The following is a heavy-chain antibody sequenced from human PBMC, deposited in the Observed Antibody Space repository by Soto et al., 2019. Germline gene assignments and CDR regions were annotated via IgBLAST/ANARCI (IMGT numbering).Heavy chain of an antibody. J-gene: IGHJ3*01. V-gene: IGHV3-23*01. CDR2: NTPSARGT. D-gene: IGHD2-15*01. CDR1: RSSLNSNA. Sequence: RPLRLSSAASRSSLNSNAIGWDRQAPESVQQWHTDNTPSARGTYYAASVKTQSTISRDNSKNTLFLQMNSLRGDDTALYYCAKCTGHGCYRGDAFDFWGQGTMVTVSS. CDR3: AKCTGHGCYRGDAFDF.